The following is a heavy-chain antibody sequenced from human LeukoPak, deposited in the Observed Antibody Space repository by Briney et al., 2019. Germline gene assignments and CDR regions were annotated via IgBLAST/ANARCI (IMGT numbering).Heavy chain of an antibody. CDR1: GFTFNSYG. V-gene: IGHV3-30*18. CDR3: AKLTLNGYDSSGYYLDY. D-gene: IGHD3-22*01. J-gene: IGHJ4*02. CDR2: ISYDGSNK. Sequence: PGGSLRLSCAASGFTFNSYGMHWVRQAPGKGLEWVAVISYDGSNKYYADSVKGRFTISRDNSKNALYLQMNGLRAEDTAVYYCAKLTLNGYDSSGYYLDYWGQGTLVTVSS.